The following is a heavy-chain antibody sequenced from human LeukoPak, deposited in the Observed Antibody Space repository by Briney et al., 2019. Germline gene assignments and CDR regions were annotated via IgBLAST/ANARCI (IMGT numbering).Heavy chain of an antibody. Sequence: ASVKVSCKASGYTFTGYYMHWVRQAPGQGLEWMGWINPNSGGTNYAQKFQGRVTMTRDTSISTAYMELRSLRSDDTAVYYCARGPWYYDFWSGYPNWFDPWGQGTLVTVSS. CDR2: INPNSGGT. D-gene: IGHD3-3*01. V-gene: IGHV1-2*02. J-gene: IGHJ5*02. CDR1: GYTFTGYY. CDR3: ARGPWYYDFWSGYPNWFDP.